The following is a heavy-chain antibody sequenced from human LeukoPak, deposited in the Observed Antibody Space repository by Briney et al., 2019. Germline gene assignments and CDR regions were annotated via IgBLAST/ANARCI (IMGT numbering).Heavy chain of an antibody. Sequence: GGSLRLSCAASGFTFSSYAMSWVRQAPGKGLEWVSAISGSGGSTYYADSVKGRFTISRDNSKNTLYLEMNSLRAEDTAVYYCAMRYSAKWAFDYWGQGTPVTVSS. CDR1: GFTFSSYA. CDR2: ISGSGGST. D-gene: IGHD5-18*01. J-gene: IGHJ4*02. CDR3: AMRYSAKWAFDY. V-gene: IGHV3-23*01.